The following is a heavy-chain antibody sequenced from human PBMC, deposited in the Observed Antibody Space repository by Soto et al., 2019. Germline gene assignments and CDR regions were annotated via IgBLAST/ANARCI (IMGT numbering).Heavy chain of an antibody. CDR2: ISSSSSYT. Sequence: QVQLVESGGGLVKPGGSLRLSCAASGFTFSDYYMSWIRLAPGKGLEWVSYISSSSSYTNYADSVKGRFTISRDNAKNSLYLQMNSLRAEDTAVYYCARDEYYYGSGSYQLLDYWVQGTLVTVSS. V-gene: IGHV3-11*06. J-gene: IGHJ4*02. CDR3: ARDEYYYGSGSYQLLDY. D-gene: IGHD3-10*01. CDR1: GFTFSDYY.